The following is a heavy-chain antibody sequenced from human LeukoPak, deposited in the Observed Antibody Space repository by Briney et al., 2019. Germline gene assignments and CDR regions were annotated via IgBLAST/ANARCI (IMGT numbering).Heavy chain of an antibody. D-gene: IGHD2-8*02. J-gene: IGHJ4*02. V-gene: IGHV3-7*01. CDR2: IKDDGSQQ. Sequence: GGSLRLSCAASGFTFSTYWMSWVRQAPGKGLEWVANIKDDGSQQNYVGSVKGRFTVSRDNAKLSMYLQMNGLTTEDTAVYFCARRNSGTWWSFDSWGQGTLVTVSS. CDR1: GFTFSTYW. CDR3: ARRNSGTWWSFDS.